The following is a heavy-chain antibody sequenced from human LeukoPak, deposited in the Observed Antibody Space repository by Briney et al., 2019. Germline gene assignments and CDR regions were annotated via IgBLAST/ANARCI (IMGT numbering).Heavy chain of an antibody. J-gene: IGHJ4*02. CDR2: IGAYNGNT. V-gene: IGHV1-18*01. CDR1: GYTFTSYG. Sequence: ASVKVSCKASGYTFTSYGISWVRQAPGQGLEWMGWIGAYNGNTNHAQKLQGRVTMTTDTSTSTAYMELRSLRSDDTAVYYCARMRGFCSCTSCYEGDYWGQGTLVTVSS. CDR3: ARMRGFCSCTSCYEGDY. D-gene: IGHD2-2*01.